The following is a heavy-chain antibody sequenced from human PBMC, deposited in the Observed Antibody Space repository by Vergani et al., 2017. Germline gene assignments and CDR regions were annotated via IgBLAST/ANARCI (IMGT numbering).Heavy chain of an antibody. Sequence: EVQLLESGGGLVQPEGSLRLSCAASGFTFSSYAMSWVRQAPGKGLEWVSAISGSGGSTYYADSVKGRFTISRDNSKNTLYLQMNSLRAEDTAVYYCAKDDRVTMVRGVIRTRGYYYYMDVWGKGTTVTVSS. V-gene: IGHV3-23*01. D-gene: IGHD3-10*01. J-gene: IGHJ6*03. CDR3: AKDDRVTMVRGVIRTRGYYYYMDV. CDR2: ISGSGGST. CDR1: GFTFSSYA.